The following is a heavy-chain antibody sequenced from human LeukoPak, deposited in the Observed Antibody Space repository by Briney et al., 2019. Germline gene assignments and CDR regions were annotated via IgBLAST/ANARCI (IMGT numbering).Heavy chain of an antibody. CDR1: GFTFSSYA. V-gene: IGHV3-23*01. J-gene: IGHJ4*02. CDR3: AKSEEAVLRYFDWWDY. CDR2: ISGSGGST. Sequence: GGSLRLSCAASGFTFSSYAMSWVRQAPGEGLEWVSAISGSGGSTYYADSVKGRFTISGDNSKNTLYLQMNSLRAEDTTVYYCAKSEEAVLRYFDWWDYWGQGTLVTVSS. D-gene: IGHD3-9*01.